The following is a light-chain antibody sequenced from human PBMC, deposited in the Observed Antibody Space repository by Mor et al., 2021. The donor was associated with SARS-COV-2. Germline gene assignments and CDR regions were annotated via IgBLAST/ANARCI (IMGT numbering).Light chain of an antibody. CDR1: QSIDSR. Sequence: SQSIDSRLAWYQQKPGKAPYLLIYEASKLDSGVPPRFSGGGSGTEFTLTINSLQPDDFVTYFCQQYDTYPWTFGQRTKVEIK. CDR3: QQYDTYPWT. CDR2: EAS. J-gene: IGKJ1*01. V-gene: IGKV1-5*03.